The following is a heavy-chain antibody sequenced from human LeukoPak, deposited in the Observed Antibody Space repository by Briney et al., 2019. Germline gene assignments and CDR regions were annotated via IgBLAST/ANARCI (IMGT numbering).Heavy chain of an antibody. V-gene: IGHV1-69*06. CDR2: IIPIFGTA. D-gene: IGHD5-18*01. CDR3: AKDQQLWTPEDY. Sequence: ASVKVSCKASGGTFSSYAISWVRQAPGQGLEWMGGIIPIFGTANYAQKFQGRVTITADKSTSTAYMELSSLRAEDTAVYYCAKDQQLWTPEDYWGQGTLVTVSS. CDR1: GGTFSSYA. J-gene: IGHJ4*02.